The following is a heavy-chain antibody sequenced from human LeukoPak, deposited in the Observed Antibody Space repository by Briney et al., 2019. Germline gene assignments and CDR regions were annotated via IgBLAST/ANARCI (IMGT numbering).Heavy chain of an antibody. J-gene: IGHJ6*03. V-gene: IGHV4-61*02. CDR3: ARKTIVVVPAALGLNYYYYYMDV. Sequence: SETLSLTRTVSGGSISSGSYYWSWIRQPAGKGLEWIGRIYTSGSTNYNPSLKSRVTISVDTSKNQFSLKLSSVTAADTAVYYCARKTIVVVPAALGLNYYYYYMDVWGKGTTVTVSS. D-gene: IGHD2-2*01. CDR2: IYTSGST. CDR1: GGSISSGSYY.